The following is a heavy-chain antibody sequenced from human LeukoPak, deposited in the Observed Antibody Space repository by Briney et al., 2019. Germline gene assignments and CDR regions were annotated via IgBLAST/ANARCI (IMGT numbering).Heavy chain of an antibody. Sequence: SETLSLTCTVSGGSISINDYYWSWIRQTPGKGVEWIGYIYYSGSTYYNTSLKSRVTISVDTSKNQFSLKLTSVTAADTAVYYCARRFTMVRGTRRDGFDIWGQGTMVTVSS. CDR1: GGSISINDYY. D-gene: IGHD3-10*01. J-gene: IGHJ3*02. V-gene: IGHV4-30-4*01. CDR3: ARRFTMVRGTRRDGFDI. CDR2: IYYSGST.